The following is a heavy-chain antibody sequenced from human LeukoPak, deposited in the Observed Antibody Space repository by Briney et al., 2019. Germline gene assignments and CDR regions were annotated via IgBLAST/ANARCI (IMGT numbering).Heavy chain of an antibody. CDR3: AKIRPATARGYYFDY. CDR1: GYRFTSYW. Sequence: GESLKISCKGSGYRFTSYWIGWVRQMPGKGLERMGIIYPSDSDTRYSPSFQGQVTISADKSITTAYLQWSSLKASDTAMYYCAKIRPATARGYYFDYWGQGTLVTVSS. V-gene: IGHV5-51*01. D-gene: IGHD2-2*01. CDR2: IYPSDSDT. J-gene: IGHJ4*02.